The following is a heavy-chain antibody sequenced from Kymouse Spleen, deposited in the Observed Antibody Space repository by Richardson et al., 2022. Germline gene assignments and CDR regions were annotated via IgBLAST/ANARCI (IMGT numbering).Heavy chain of an antibody. CDR1: GGSISSYY. D-gene: IGHD3-10*01. V-gene: IGHV4-59*01. Sequence: QVQLQESGPGLVKPSETLSLTCTVSGGSISSYYWSWIRQPPGKGLEWIGYIYYSGSTNYNPSLKSRVTISVDTSKNQFSLKLSSVTAADTAVYYCARESGSGSLDYWGQGTLVTVSS. CDR3: ARESGSGSLDY. J-gene: IGHJ4*02. CDR2: IYYSGST.